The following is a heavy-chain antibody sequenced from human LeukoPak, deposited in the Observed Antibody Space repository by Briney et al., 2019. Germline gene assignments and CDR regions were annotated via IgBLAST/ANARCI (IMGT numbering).Heavy chain of an antibody. CDR2: IKSESVGGAI. D-gene: IGHD3-22*01. V-gene: IGHV3-15*01. CDR3: TTTYHYDSSGYSSYY. CDR1: ELTFSNAW. J-gene: IGHJ4*02. Sequence: GGSLRLSCVASELTFSNAWMTWVRQAPGKGLEWVGLIKSESVGGAIDYAAPVKGRFTISRDDSKNTVYLQMNSLKTEDTALYYCTTTYHYDSSGYSSYYWGQGTLVTVSS.